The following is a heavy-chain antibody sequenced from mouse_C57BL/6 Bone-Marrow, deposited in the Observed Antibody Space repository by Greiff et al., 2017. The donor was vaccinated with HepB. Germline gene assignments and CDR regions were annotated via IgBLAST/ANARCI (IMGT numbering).Heavy chain of an antibody. CDR3: ARDARNYDYAAWFAY. V-gene: IGHV7-1*01. Sequence: EVKLVESGGGLVQSGRSLRLSCATSGFTFSDFYMEWVRQAPGKGLEWIAASRNKANDYTTEYSASVKGRFIVSRDTSQSILYLQMNALRAEDTAMYYCARDARNYDYAAWFAYWGQGTLVTVSA. CDR2: SRNKANDYTT. J-gene: IGHJ3*01. CDR1: GFTFSDFY. D-gene: IGHD2-4*01.